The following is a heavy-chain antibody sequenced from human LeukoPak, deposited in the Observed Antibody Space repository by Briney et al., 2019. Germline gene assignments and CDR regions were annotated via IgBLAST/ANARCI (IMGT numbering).Heavy chain of an antibody. J-gene: IGHJ6*02. Sequence: ASVKVSCKASGYTFPSYDINWVRQATGQGVEGMGWMNPNSGNTGYAQKFQGRVTMTRNTSISTAYMELSSLRSEDTAVYYCARSVVARRRSGMDVWGQGTTVTVSS. CDR3: ARSVVARRRSGMDV. CDR2: MNPNSGNT. V-gene: IGHV1-8*01. D-gene: IGHD2-21*01. CDR1: GYTFPSYD.